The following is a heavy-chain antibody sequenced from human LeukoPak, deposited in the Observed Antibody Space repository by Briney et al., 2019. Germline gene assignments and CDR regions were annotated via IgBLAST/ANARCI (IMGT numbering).Heavy chain of an antibody. CDR2: ISASEEGP. J-gene: IGHJ4*02. V-gene: IGHV3-23*01. D-gene: IGHD1-7*01. Sequence: GGSLRLSCAASGFTFGFYAMSWVRQPPGKGLEWVSTISASEEGPFYAGSVKGRFTISRDNTKNSLSLQMNSLIVEDTAVYYCARAGSNWNYVYWGQGTLVTVSS. CDR3: ARAGSNWNYVY. CDR1: GFTFGFYA.